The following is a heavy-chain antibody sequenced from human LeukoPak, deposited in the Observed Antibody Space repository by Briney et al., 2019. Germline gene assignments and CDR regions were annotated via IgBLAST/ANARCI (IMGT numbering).Heavy chain of an antibody. V-gene: IGHV1-2*02. Sequence: VASVRVSCKASGYTFTGNYLHWVRQAPGQGRECMGWINPNSGGTNYAQKFQGRVAMTRDTSINTAYMELSSLRSDDTAVYFCARASSCGAGCYYYFDYWGQGTLVAVSS. CDR1: GYTFTGNY. J-gene: IGHJ4*02. CDR2: INPNSGGT. CDR3: ARASSCGAGCYYYFDY. D-gene: IGHD2-21*02.